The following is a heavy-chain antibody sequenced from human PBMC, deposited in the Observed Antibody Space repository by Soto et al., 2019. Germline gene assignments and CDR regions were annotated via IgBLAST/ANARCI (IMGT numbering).Heavy chain of an antibody. D-gene: IGHD3-22*01. J-gene: IGHJ3*02. CDR2: IIPILGIA. CDR3: AYYDSSGYYSDAFDI. V-gene: IGHV1-69*02. CDR1: GGTFSSYT. Sequence: GASVKVSCKASGGTFSSYTISWVRQAPGQGLEWMGRIIPILGIANYAQKFQGRVTITADKSTSTAYMELSSLRSEDTAVYYCAYYDSSGYYSDAFDIWGQGKTGHRLL.